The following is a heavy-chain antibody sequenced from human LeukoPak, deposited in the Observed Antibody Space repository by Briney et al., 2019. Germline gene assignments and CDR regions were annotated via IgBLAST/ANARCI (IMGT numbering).Heavy chain of an antibody. J-gene: IGHJ3*02. CDR1: GFTFSSYG. CDR2: IRYDGSNK. D-gene: IGHD3-16*01. V-gene: IGHV3-30*02. Sequence: PGGSLRLSSAASGFTFSSYGMHWVRQAPGKGLEWVAFIRYDGSNKYYADSVKGRFTISRDNSKNTLYLQMNSLRAEDTAVYYCAKDSFGDQDAFDIWGQGTMVTVSS. CDR3: AKDSFGDQDAFDI.